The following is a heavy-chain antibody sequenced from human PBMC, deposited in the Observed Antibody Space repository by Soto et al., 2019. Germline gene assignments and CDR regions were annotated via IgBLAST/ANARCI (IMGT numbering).Heavy chain of an antibody. CDR1: GCTFTSYD. J-gene: IGHJ5*02. CDR2: MNPNSGNT. V-gene: IGHV1-8*01. CDR3: ARGIKYGAYSRWFDP. Sequence: QVLLVQSGAEVKKPGASVKVSCKASGCTFTSYDINWVRQATGQGLEYLGWMNPNSGNTAYVQKFQGRVTMTWDTSITTAYMELSSLRSEDTAVYFCARGIKYGAYSRWFDPWGQGTLVTVSS. D-gene: IGHD4-17*01.